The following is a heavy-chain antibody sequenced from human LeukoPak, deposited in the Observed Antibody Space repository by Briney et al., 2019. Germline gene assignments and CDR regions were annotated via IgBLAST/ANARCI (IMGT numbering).Heavy chain of an antibody. Sequence: SETLSLTCTVSGGSISSYYWSWIRQPPGKGLEWIGYIYYSGSTSYNPSLKSRVTISVDTSMNQFSLKLLSVTAADTAVCYCAREDSGYDYSPFDYWGQGILVTVSS. CDR3: AREDSGYDYSPFDY. CDR2: IYYSGST. V-gene: IGHV4-59*01. J-gene: IGHJ4*02. CDR1: GGSISSYY. D-gene: IGHD5-12*01.